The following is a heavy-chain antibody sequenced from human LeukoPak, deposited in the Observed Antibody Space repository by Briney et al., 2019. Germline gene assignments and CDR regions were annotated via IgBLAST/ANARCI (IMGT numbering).Heavy chain of an antibody. D-gene: IGHD3-10*01. J-gene: IGHJ4*02. Sequence: GGTLRLSCAAPGFTFSSYGMSWVRQAPGKGLEWVSAISGSGGSTYYADSVKGRFTISRDNSKNTLYLQMNSLRAEDTAVYYCAKDYYYGSGSYYNPADYWGQGTLVTVSS. CDR3: AKDYYYGSGSYYNPADY. CDR1: GFTFSSYG. V-gene: IGHV3-23*01. CDR2: ISGSGGST.